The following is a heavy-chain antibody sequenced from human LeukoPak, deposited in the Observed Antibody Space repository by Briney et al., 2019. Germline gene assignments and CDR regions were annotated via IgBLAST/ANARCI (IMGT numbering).Heavy chain of an antibody. V-gene: IGHV3-11*01. D-gene: IGHD6-13*01. J-gene: IGHJ3*02. CDR1: GFTLSDYY. CDR3: ARGNSGQQLVPFDI. CDR2: ISSSGSTI. Sequence: PGGSLRLSCAASGFTLSDYYMSWIRQAPGKGLEWVSYISSSGSTIYYADSVKGRFTISRDNAKNSLYLQMNSLRAEDTAVYYCARGNSGQQLVPFDIWGQGTMVTVSS.